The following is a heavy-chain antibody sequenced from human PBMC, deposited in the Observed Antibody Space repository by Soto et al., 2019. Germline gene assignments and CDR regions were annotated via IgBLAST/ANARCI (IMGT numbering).Heavy chain of an antibody. Sequence: QVQLVQSGAEVKKPGSSVKVSCTASGTTFNTFAISWVRQAPGQGLEWMGGSIPVLGPAFYSQKFQGRVTITADKSTTTDYLELSSLSSEDTAVYYCARAAKRYFDKWGQGTLVTVSS. J-gene: IGHJ4*02. CDR3: ARAAKRYFDK. CDR2: SIPVLGPA. CDR1: GTTFNTFA. V-gene: IGHV1-69*06.